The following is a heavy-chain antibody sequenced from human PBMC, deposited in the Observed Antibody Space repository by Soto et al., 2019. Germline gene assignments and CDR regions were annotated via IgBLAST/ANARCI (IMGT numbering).Heavy chain of an antibody. Sequence: PSETLSLTCTVSGGSISSYYWSWIRQPPGKGLEWIGYIYYSGSTNYNPSLKSRVTISVDTSKNQFSLKLSSVTAADTAVYYCARERPVGDYDFWSGYSAYYFDYWGQGTLVTVSS. J-gene: IGHJ4*02. V-gene: IGHV4-59*01. CDR2: IYYSGST. CDR3: ARERPVGDYDFWSGYSAYYFDY. CDR1: GGSISSYY. D-gene: IGHD3-3*01.